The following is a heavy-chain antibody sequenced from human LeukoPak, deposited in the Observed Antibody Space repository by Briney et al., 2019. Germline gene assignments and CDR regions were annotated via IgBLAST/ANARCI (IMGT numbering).Heavy chain of an antibody. D-gene: IGHD2-2*01. CDR2: IWYDGSNK. CDR3: ARDHCSSTSCYAYYYYGMDV. J-gene: IGHJ6*04. Sequence: PGGYLRLSCAASGFTFSSYGMHWVRQAPGKGLEWVAVIWYDGSNKYYADSVKGRFTISRDNSKNTLYLQMNSLRAEDTAVYYCARDHCSSTSCYAYYYYGMDVWGKGTTVTVSS. V-gene: IGHV3-33*01. CDR1: GFTFSSYG.